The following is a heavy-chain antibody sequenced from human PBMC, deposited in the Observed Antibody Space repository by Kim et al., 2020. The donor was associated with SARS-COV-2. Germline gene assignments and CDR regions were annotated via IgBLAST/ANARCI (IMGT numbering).Heavy chain of an antibody. CDR2: IYYSGST. Sequence: SETLSLTCTVSGGSISSSSYYWGWIRQPPGKGLEWIGSIYYSGSTYYNPSLKSRVTISVDTSKNQFSLKLSSVTAADTAVYYCARDLSSRYWGQGTLVTVSS. V-gene: IGHV4-39*07. CDR3: ARDLSSRY. CDR1: GGSISSSSYY. D-gene: IGHD2-2*01. J-gene: IGHJ4*02.